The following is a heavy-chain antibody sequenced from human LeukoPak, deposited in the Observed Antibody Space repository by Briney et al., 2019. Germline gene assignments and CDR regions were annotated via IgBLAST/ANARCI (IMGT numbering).Heavy chain of an antibody. Sequence: PGGSLRLSCAASGFTFGSYGMHWVRQAPGKGLEWVAFIRYDGSNKYYADSGKGRFTLSRDNSKNTLYLQMNSLTAEDTAVYYCAKDRGPYYGGNWSFDYWGQGTLVTVSS. CDR3: AKDRGPYYGGNWSFDY. CDR2: IRYDGSNK. J-gene: IGHJ4*02. CDR1: GFTFGSYG. V-gene: IGHV3-30*02. D-gene: IGHD4-23*01.